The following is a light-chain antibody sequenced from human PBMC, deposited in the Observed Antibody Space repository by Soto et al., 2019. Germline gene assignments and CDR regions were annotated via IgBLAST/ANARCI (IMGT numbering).Light chain of an antibody. CDR3: QQYNNWPLALT. CDR1: QSVSSN. J-gene: IGKJ4*01. CDR2: GAS. V-gene: IGKV3-15*01. Sequence: EIVITHSPSTLSVSPWERATLSCRASQSVSSNLAWYQQKPGQAPRLLIYGASTRATGIPARFSGSGSGTEFTLTISSLQSEDFAVYYCQQYNNWPLALTFGGGTKVDIK.